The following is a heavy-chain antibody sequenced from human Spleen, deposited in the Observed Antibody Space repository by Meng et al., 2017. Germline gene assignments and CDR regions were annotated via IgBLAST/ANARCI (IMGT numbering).Heavy chain of an antibody. CDR3: ARGLGEAVVPRTMFDY. D-gene: IGHD2-2*01. Sequence: QVQLQESVHGLGTPSGTMFVTCGVSVGSISSSKWWSWVRQPPGKGLELIGEIYHSGGTKYNPSLKSRVTISVDKSKNQFSLKLSSVTAADTAVYHCARGLGEAVVPRTMFDYWGQGTLVTVSS. J-gene: IGHJ4*02. CDR2: IYHSGGT. V-gene: IGHV4-4*02. CDR1: VGSISSSKW.